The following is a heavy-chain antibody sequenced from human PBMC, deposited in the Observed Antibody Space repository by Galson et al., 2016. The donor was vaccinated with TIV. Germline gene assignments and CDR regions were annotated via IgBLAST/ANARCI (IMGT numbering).Heavy chain of an antibody. CDR3: ATRGHYFEH. J-gene: IGHJ4*02. D-gene: IGHD3-10*01. CDR1: GFTFNYYW. Sequence: SLRLSCAASGFTFNYYWMSWVRQAPGKGLEWVANINQYGSETYYVDSVRGRFTISRDNAKTSLFLQMNSLRPDDTAMYYCATRGHYFEHWGQGTMVSVSS. V-gene: IGHV3-7*01. CDR2: INQYGSET.